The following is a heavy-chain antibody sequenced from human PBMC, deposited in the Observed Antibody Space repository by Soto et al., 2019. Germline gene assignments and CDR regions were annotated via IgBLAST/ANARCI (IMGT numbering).Heavy chain of an antibody. CDR1: GGSFSGYY. D-gene: IGHD3-3*01. CDR3: ARGGRITIFGVVKRDYYYYYGMDV. V-gene: IGHV4-34*01. CDR2: INHSGST. Sequence: QVQLQQWGAGLLKPSETLSLTCAVYGGSFSGYYWSWIRQPPGKGLEWIGEINHSGSTNYNPSLKSRVTISVDTSKNQFSLKLSSVTAADTAVYYCARGGRITIFGVVKRDYYYYYGMDVWGQGTTVTVSS. J-gene: IGHJ6*02.